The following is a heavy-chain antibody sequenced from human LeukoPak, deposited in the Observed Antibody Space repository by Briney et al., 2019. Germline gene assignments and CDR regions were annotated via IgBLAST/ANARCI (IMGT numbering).Heavy chain of an antibody. J-gene: IGHJ5*02. Sequence: SETLSLTCAVYGGSFSGYYWSWIRQPPGKGLEWIGEINHSGSTNYNPSLKSRVTISVDTSKNQFSLKLSSVTAADTAVYYCARFRSYCSGGSCYSWFDPWGQGTLVTVSS. D-gene: IGHD2-15*01. CDR2: INHSGST. CDR3: ARFRSYCSGGSCYSWFDP. V-gene: IGHV4-34*01. CDR1: GGSFSGYY.